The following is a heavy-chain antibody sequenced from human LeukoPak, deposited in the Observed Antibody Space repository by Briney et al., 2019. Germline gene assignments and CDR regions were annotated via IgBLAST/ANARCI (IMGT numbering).Heavy chain of an antibody. CDR1: GFTFSYHW. V-gene: IGHV3-7*01. CDR2: IKNDGAVK. D-gene: IGHD5-18*01. J-gene: IGHJ4*02. CDR3: AKGQR. Sequence: GGSLRLSCAAFGFTFSYHWMTWVRQAPGKGLEWVANIKNDGAVKNYVDSVKGRFTISRDNAKNSLYLQMNSLRAEDTAVYYCAKGQRWGQGTLVTVSS.